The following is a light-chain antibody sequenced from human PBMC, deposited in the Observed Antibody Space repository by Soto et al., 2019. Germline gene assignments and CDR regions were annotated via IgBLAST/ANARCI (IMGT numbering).Light chain of an antibody. J-gene: IGLJ1*01. CDR3: SSYASSSAYV. Sequence: QSALTQPASVSGSPGQSITISCTGTSSDVGGYNYVSWYQQHPGKAPKLMIYAVTNRPSGVSNRFSGSKSGNTASLIISGLQAEDEADYYCSSYASSSAYVFGTGTKLTVL. CDR1: SSDVGGYNY. V-gene: IGLV2-14*01. CDR2: AVT.